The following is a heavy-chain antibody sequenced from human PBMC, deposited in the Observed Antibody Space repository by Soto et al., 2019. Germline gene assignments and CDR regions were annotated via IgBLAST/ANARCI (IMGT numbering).Heavy chain of an antibody. V-gene: IGHV3-73*01. D-gene: IGHD3-3*01. CDR1: GFTFSGSA. CDR2: IRSKPNNYAT. Sequence: EVQLVESGGGLVQPGGSLKLSCAASGFTFSGSAMHWVRQASGKGLEWVGRIRSKPNNYATAYGASVKVRFTISRDDSKNTAYLQMNSLNTEDTAVYYCSRQASDFWSGKPQYYMDVWGKGTTVTVSS. CDR3: SRQASDFWSGKPQYYMDV. J-gene: IGHJ6*03.